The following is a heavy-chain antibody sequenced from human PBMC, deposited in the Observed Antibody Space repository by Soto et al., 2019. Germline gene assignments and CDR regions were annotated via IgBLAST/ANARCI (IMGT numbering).Heavy chain of an antibody. CDR1: GFTFTSSA. CDR3: AAVKGDSGYDLGPFFDY. Sequence: QMQLVQSGPEVKKPGTSVKVSCKASGFTFTSSAVQWVRQARGQRLEWIGWIVVGSGNTNYAQKFQERVTITRDMSTSTAYMELGSLRSEDTAVYYCAAVKGDSGYDLGPFFDYWGQGTLVTVSS. D-gene: IGHD5-12*01. CDR2: IVVGSGNT. J-gene: IGHJ4*02. V-gene: IGHV1-58*01.